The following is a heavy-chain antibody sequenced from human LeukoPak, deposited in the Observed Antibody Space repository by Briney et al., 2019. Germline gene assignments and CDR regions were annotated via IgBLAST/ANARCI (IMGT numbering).Heavy chain of an antibody. CDR1: GFTFSNYW. V-gene: IGHV3-7*01. J-gene: IGHJ4*02. CDR2: IKQDGSEK. CDR3: ARDNYYDSSGYYYPDY. D-gene: IGHD3-22*01. Sequence: PGGSLRLSCAASGFTFSNYWMNWVRQAPGRGLEWVANIKQDGSEKYYVDSVKGRFTISRDNAKNSLYLQMNSLRAEDTAVYYCARDNYYDSSGYYYPDYWGQGTLVTVSS.